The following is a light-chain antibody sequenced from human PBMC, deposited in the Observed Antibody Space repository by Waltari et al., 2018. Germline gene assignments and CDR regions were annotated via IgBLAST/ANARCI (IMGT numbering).Light chain of an antibody. Sequence: DIVMTQTPLSLPVTPGEPASISCRSSQSLLQSNGYTYLFWYLQKPGQSPQLLIYLVSNRASGVPDRFSGSGSGTDFTLKISRVEAEDVGVYYCMQGIQLPFTFGGGTKVEIK. CDR2: LVS. V-gene: IGKV2D-29*02. CDR3: MQGIQLPFT. CDR1: QSLLQSNGYTY. J-gene: IGKJ4*01.